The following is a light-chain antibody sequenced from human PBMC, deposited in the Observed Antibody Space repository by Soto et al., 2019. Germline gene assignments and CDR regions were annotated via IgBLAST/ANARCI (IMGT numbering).Light chain of an antibody. Sequence: DIQVTQSPPSVSASVGDRVTITCRASLDIRKWLAWYQQKPGQPPKLQISAASDLESWAPSRFSGSGSGTHFTLTITNVQPEDIATYYCQQANSFPYSFGQGTKLQIK. CDR1: LDIRKW. J-gene: IGKJ2*03. CDR2: AAS. CDR3: QQANSFPYS. V-gene: IGKV1-12*01.